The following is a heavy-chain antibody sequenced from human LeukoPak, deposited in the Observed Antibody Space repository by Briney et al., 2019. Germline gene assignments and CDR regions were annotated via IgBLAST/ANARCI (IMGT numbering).Heavy chain of an antibody. J-gene: IGHJ4*02. CDR2: IIGSGSVT. CDR3: AKVGGSSGYYEYYFDY. CDR1: GFTFSSYA. Sequence: PGGSPRLSCAASGFTFSSYAMSWVRQAPGKGLEWVSGIIGSGSVTHYADSVKGRFTISRDNSKNTLYLQMNSLRAEDTAVYYCAKVGGSSGYYEYYFDYWGQGTLVTVSS. D-gene: IGHD3-22*01. V-gene: IGHV3-23*01.